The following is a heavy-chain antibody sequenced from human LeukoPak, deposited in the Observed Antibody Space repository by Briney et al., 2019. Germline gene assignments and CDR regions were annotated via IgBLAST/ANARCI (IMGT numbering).Heavy chain of an antibody. CDR2: LYYSGYS. J-gene: IGHJ4*02. Sequence: PSRTLSLTCTVSGGSITSYYWAWLRQPPGKGLEWIGYLYYSGYSNYNPSLKSRVFMSVDTSKNQFSLKLTSVTAADTAVYYCARHSIASDGARLFDYWGRGTLVTVSS. V-gene: IGHV4-59*08. CDR3: ARHSIASDGARLFDY. CDR1: GGSITSYY. D-gene: IGHD2-21*01.